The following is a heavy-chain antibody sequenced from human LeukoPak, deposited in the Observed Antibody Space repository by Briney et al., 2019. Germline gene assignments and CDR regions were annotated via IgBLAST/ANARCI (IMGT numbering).Heavy chain of an antibody. CDR3: AKDRAGTTVTTEAVDY. CDR2: ISGSGGST. V-gene: IGHV3-23*01. Sequence: GGSLRLSCAASGFTFSSYAMSWVRQAPGKGLEWVSAISGSGGSTYYADSVKGRFTISRDNSKNTLYLQMNSLRAEDTAVYYCAKDRAGTTVTTEAVDYWGQGTLVTVSS. D-gene: IGHD4-17*01. J-gene: IGHJ4*02. CDR1: GFTFSSYA.